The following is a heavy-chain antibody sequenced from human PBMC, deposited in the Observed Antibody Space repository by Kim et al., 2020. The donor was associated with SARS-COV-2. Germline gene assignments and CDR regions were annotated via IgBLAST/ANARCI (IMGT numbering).Heavy chain of an antibody. D-gene: IGHD5-12*01. Sequence: GGSLRLSCAASGITFSNAWMSWVRQAPGKGLEWVGRIKRKSDGGTTDYAAPVKGRFTISRDDSKNTLYLQMNSLKTEDTAVYYCTTGTEMATINYYYYGMDVWGQGTTVTVSS. CDR1: GITFSNAW. J-gene: IGHJ6*02. CDR3: TTGTEMATINYYYYGMDV. V-gene: IGHV3-15*01. CDR2: IKRKSDGGTT.